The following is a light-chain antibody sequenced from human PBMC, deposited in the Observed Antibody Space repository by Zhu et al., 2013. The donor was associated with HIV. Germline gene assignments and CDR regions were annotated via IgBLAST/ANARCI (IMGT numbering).Light chain of an antibody. CDR1: QDIRSS. CDR3: QQFARYPIT. CDR2: DAS. V-gene: IGKV1-13*02. J-gene: IGKJ5*01. Sequence: IQMTQSPSTLSASVGDRVTITCRASQDIRSSLGWYQQQPGKAPKLVIYDASSLESGVPARFSGSKSGTEFTLTISRLQPEDFANYYCQQFARYPITFGQGTRLEIK.